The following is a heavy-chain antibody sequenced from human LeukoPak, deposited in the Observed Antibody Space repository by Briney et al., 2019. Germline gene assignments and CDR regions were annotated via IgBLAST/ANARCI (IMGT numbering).Heavy chain of an antibody. V-gene: IGHV1-2*02. CDR3: ARAGGRSWFDP. CDR1: GYSYADKY. CDR2: INPNSGGT. J-gene: IGHJ5*02. Sequence: GASVKVSCKASGYSYADKYMHWVRQAPGQGLEWMGWINPNSGGTNYAQKLQGRVTMTTDTSMSTAYMELSRLTSDDTAVYYCARAGGRSWFDPWGQGTLVTVSS.